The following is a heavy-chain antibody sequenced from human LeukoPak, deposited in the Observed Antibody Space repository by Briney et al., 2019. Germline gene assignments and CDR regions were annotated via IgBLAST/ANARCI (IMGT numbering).Heavy chain of an antibody. J-gene: IGHJ6*03. CDR3: ARPGTKSSSWYIPLPEYYYYYMDV. V-gene: IGHV1-8*01. D-gene: IGHD6-13*01. CDR1: GYTFTSYD. Sequence: ASVKVSCKASGYTFTSYDINWVRQATGQGLEWMGWMNPNSGNTGYAQRFQGRVTMTRNTSISTAYMELSSLRSEDTAVYYCARPGTKSSSWYIPLPEYYYYYMDVWGKGTTVTISS. CDR2: MNPNSGNT.